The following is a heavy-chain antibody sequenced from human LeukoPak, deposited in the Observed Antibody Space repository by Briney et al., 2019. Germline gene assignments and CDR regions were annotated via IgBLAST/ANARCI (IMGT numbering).Heavy chain of an antibody. D-gene: IGHD3-16*02. J-gene: IGHJ4*02. V-gene: IGHV3-7*01. CDR1: GFTFSSYW. CDR2: IKQDGSEK. CDR3: ARDTFSRVWGSYRYTLYYFDY. Sequence: GGSLRLSCAASGFTFSSYWMSWVRQAPGKGLEWVANIKQDGSEKYYVDSVKGRFTISIDNAKNSLYLQMNSLRAEDTAVYYCARDTFSRVWGSYRYTLYYFDYWGQGTLVTVSS.